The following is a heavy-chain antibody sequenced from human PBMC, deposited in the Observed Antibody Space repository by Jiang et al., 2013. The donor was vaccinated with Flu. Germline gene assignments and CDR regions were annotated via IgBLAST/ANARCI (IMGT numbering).Heavy chain of an antibody. D-gene: IGHD5-12*01. CDR2: INHSGST. J-gene: IGHJ5*02. V-gene: IGHV4-34*01. Sequence: TLSLTCAVYGGSFSGYYWSWIRQPPGRAGVDWEINHSGSTNYNPSLKSRVTISVDTSKNQFSLKLSSVTAADTAVYYCARMVATAPNWFDPWGQGTLVTVSS. CDR3: ARMVATAPNWFDP. CDR1: GGSFSGYY.